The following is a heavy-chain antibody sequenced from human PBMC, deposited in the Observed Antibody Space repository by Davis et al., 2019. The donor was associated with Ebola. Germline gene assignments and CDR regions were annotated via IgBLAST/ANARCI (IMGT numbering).Heavy chain of an antibody. CDR1: GGSISSSSYY. J-gene: IGHJ4*02. CDR2: IYYSGST. CDR3: ARHERGRDY. Sequence: GSLRLSCTVSGGSISSSSYYWGWIRQPPGKGLEWIGSIYYSGSTYYNPSLKSRVTISVDTSKNQFSLKLSSVTAADTAVYYCARHERGRDYWGQGTLVTVSS. V-gene: IGHV4-39*01.